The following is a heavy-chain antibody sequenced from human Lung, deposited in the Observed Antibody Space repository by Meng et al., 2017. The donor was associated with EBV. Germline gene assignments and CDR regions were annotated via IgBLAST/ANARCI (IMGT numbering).Heavy chain of an antibody. CDR2: IYHSGST. Sequence: HLPGVRPGLVNPSGTLALTCAVSCGSISSSNWWSWVRQPPGKGLEWIGEIYHSGSTNYNPSLKSRVTISVDKSKNQFSLKLSSVTAADTAVYYCARARSIAAAVIDYWGQGTLVTVSS. CDR3: ARARSIAAAVIDY. V-gene: IGHV4-4*02. CDR1: CGSISSSNW. J-gene: IGHJ4*02. D-gene: IGHD6-13*01.